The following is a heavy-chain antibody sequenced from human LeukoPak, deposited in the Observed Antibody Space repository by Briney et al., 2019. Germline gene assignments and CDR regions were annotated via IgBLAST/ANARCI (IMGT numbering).Heavy chain of an antibody. Sequence: ASVKVSCKASGYTFTGYYMHWVRQAPGQGLEWMGWINPNSGGTNYAQKFQGRVTMTRDTSISTAYMELSRLRSDDTAVYYCERSQYQLQIIDYWGQGTLVTVSS. D-gene: IGHD2-2*01. CDR3: ERSQYQLQIIDY. CDR1: GYTFTGYY. CDR2: INPNSGGT. J-gene: IGHJ4*02. V-gene: IGHV1-2*02.